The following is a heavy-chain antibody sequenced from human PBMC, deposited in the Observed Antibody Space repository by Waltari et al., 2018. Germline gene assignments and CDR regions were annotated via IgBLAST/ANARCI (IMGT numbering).Heavy chain of an antibody. CDR2: VSSSGDTI. V-gene: IGHV3-11*01. J-gene: IGHJ4*02. D-gene: IGHD1-26*01. CDR3: ARSSGSYSEFY. CDR1: GFTFSDFY. Sequence: QVQLVESGGGSVKAGGSLRLSCAASGFTFSDFYMTWIRQAPGKGLEWVSSVSSSGDTINYLDSVKGRFTISRDNTKNSLYLQMNSLRVEDTAVYYCARSSGSYSEFYWGQGTQVTVSS.